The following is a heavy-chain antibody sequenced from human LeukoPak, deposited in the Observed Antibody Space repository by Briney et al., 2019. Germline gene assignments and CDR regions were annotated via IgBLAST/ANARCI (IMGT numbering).Heavy chain of an antibody. J-gene: IGHJ3*02. D-gene: IGHD6-19*01. CDR3: ARGGSGWYPDAFDI. V-gene: IGHV4-59*01. Sequence: SSETLSLTCTVSGGSISSYYWSWIRQPPGKGLEWIGYIYYSGSTNYNPSLKSRVTISVDTSKNQFSLKLSSVTAADTAVYYCARGGSGWYPDAFDIWGQGTMVTVSS. CDR1: GGSISSYY. CDR2: IYYSGST.